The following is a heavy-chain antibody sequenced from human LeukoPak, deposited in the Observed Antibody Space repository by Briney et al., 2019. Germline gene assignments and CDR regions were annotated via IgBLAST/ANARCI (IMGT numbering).Heavy chain of an antibody. D-gene: IGHD5-12*01. CDR1: GFTFGDYA. CDR2: IRSKAYGGTT. J-gene: IGHJ4*02. CDR3: TRDSGVATISYYFDY. Sequence: GGSLRLSCTASGFTFGDYAMSWVRQAPGKGLEWVGFIRSKAYGGTTEYAASVKGRFTISRDDSKSIAYLQMNSLKTEDTAVYYCTRDSGVATISYYFDYWGQGTLATVSS. V-gene: IGHV3-49*04.